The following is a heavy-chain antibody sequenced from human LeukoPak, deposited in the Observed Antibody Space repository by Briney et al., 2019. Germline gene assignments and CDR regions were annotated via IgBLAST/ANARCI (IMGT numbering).Heavy chain of an antibody. V-gene: IGHV4-61*02. J-gene: IGHJ4*02. Sequence: SETLSLTCTVSGGSISSGSYYWSWIRQPAGKGLEWIGRIYTSGSTNYNPSLKSRVTISVDTSKNQFSLKLSSVTAADTAVYYCARDMYGYSSRTCYFDYWGQGTLVTVSS. CDR2: IYTSGST. D-gene: IGHD6-13*01. CDR1: GGSISSGSYY. CDR3: ARDMYGYSSRTCYFDY.